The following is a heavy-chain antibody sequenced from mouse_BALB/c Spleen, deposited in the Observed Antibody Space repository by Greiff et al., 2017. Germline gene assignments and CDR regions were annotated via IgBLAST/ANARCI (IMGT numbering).Heavy chain of an antibody. CDR3: AGDYDYAMDD. J-gene: IGHJ4*01. CDR2: ISSGGST. D-gene: IGHD2-4*01. Sequence: EVKLMESGGGLVKPGGSLKLSCAASGFTFSSYAMSWVRQTPEKRLEWVASISSGGSTYYPDSVKGRFTISRDNARNILYLQMSSLRSEDTAMYYCAGDYDYAMDDWGQGTSVTVSS. CDR1: GFTFSSYA. V-gene: IGHV5-6-5*01.